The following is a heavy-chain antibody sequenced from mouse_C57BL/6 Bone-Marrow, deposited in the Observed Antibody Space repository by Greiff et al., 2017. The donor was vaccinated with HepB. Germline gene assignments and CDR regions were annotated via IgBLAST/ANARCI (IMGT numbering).Heavy chain of an antibody. V-gene: IGHV5-4*01. CDR3: ARSLYYDFFFDY. CDR1: GFTFSSYA. J-gene: IGHJ2*01. D-gene: IGHD2-4*01. Sequence: EVQGVESGGGLVKPGGSLKLSCAASGFTFSSYAMSWVRQTPEKRLEWVATISDGGSYTYYPDNVKGRFTISRDNAKNNLYLQMSHLKSEDTAMYYCARSLYYDFFFDYWGQGTTLTVSS. CDR2: ISDGGSYT.